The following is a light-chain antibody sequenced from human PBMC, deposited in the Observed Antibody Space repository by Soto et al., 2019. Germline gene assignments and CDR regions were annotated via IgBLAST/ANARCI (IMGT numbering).Light chain of an antibody. CDR1: QGISSY. Sequence: DIQMTQSPSSLSASVGDRVTITCRASQGISSYLAWYQQKPGKVPKVLIYAASTLQSGVPSRFSGSGSGTDSTLTISSLQPEDVATYYCQKYYSAPETFGQGPKVEIK. CDR2: AAS. V-gene: IGKV1-27*01. CDR3: QKYYSAPET. J-gene: IGKJ1*01.